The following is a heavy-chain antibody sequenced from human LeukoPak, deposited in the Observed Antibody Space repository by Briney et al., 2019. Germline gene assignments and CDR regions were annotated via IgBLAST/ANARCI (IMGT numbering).Heavy chain of an antibody. CDR1: GFSLSTSGMG. V-gene: IGHV2-70*11. D-gene: IGHD6-13*01. CDR2: IDWDDDK. Sequence: SGPTLLNPTPTLTLTCTFSGFSLSTSGMGVSWIRQPPAKALERLARIDWDDDKYYSTSLKTTLTISKDTSKNHVVLTMTNMDPVDTATYYCARITPAGRQLDYWGQGTLVTVSS. J-gene: IGHJ4*02. CDR3: ARITPAGRQLDY.